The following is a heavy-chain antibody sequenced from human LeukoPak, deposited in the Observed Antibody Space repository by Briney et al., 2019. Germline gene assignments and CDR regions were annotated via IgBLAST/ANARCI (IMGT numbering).Heavy chain of an antibody. CDR2: IRSKAYGGTT. CDR3: TRGRREADVVVPAAIRDYYYYGMDV. D-gene: IGHD2-2*02. Sequence: PGGSLRLSGTASGFTFGDYAMSWFRQAPGKGLEWVGFIRSKAYGGTTEYAASVKGRFTISRDDSKSIAYLQMNSLKTEDTAVYYCTRGRREADVVVPAAIRDYYYYGMDVWGQGTTVTVSS. CDR1: GFTFGDYA. V-gene: IGHV3-49*03. J-gene: IGHJ6*02.